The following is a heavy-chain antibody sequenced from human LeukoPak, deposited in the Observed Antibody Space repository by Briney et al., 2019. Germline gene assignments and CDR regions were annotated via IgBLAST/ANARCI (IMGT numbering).Heavy chain of an antibody. D-gene: IGHD5-12*01. Sequence: GGSLRLSCAASGFIFDIYAMNWVRQAPGKGLEWLSYISSSSGTIHYADSLEGRFTISRDNAKNSLYLQMNSLRAEDTAVYYCARDRGYSGYDLQYWGQGTLVTVSS. CDR1: GFIFDIYA. CDR3: ARDRGYSGYDLQY. CDR2: ISSSSGTI. J-gene: IGHJ4*02. V-gene: IGHV3-48*01.